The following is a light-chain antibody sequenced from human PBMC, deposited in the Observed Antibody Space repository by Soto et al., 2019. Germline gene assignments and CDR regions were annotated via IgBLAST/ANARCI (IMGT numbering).Light chain of an antibody. Sequence: IVLTQSPGTLSLSPGDRAALSCRASETVRSNYLAWYQQKPGQAPRLLIYGASSRATGIPDRFSGSGSGTDFTLTISRLEPEDFAVYYCQQLGTFGQGTKVEIK. CDR3: QQLGT. J-gene: IGKJ1*01. CDR2: GAS. CDR1: ETVRSNY. V-gene: IGKV3-20*01.